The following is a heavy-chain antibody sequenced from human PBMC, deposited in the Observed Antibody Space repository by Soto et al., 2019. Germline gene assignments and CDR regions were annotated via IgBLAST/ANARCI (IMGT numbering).Heavy chain of an antibody. V-gene: IGHV1-3*01. CDR1: GYTFTSYA. D-gene: IGHD2-8*01. CDR2: INAGNGNT. Sequence: QVQLVQSGAEVKKPGASVKVSCKASGYTFTSYAMHWVRQAPEQRLEWMGWINAGNGNTKYSQKFQGRVTITRDTSASTAYMELSSLRSEDTAVYYCARGGCTNGVCYVYYYYYGMDVWGQGTTVTVSS. J-gene: IGHJ6*02. CDR3: ARGGCTNGVCYVYYYYYGMDV.